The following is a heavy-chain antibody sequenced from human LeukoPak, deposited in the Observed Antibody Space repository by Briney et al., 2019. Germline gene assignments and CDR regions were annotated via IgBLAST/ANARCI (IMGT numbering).Heavy chain of an antibody. CDR2: INSDGSST. J-gene: IGHJ6*03. D-gene: IGHD3-10*01. CDR1: GFTFSSYW. Sequence: GGSLRLSCAASGFTFSSYWMHWVRQAPGKGLVWASRINSDGSSTSYADSVKGRFTISRDNAKNTLYLQMNSLRAEDTAVYYCAREGGGYGSGSYYVGGSTWDYYYYMDVWGKGTTVTVSS. V-gene: IGHV3-74*01. CDR3: AREGGGYGSGSYYVGGSTWDYYYYMDV.